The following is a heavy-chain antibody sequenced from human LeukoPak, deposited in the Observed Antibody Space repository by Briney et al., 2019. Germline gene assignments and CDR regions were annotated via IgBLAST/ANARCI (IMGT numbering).Heavy chain of an antibody. D-gene: IGHD4-4*01. Sequence: GSLRLSCAASGFTFSSYAMTWVRQAPGKGLEWVSTISNSGGSTYYADSVKGRFTISRDNSKNTLYLHMNSLRDEDTAVYYCARGFATTVPVDYWGQGTLVTVSS. CDR2: ISNSGGST. CDR1: GFTFSSYA. J-gene: IGHJ4*02. CDR3: ARGFATTVPVDY. V-gene: IGHV3-23*01.